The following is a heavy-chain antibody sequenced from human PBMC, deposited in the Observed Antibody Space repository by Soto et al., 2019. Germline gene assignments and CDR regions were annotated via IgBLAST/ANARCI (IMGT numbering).Heavy chain of an antibody. D-gene: IGHD3-16*01. CDR3: ARHRGFYSMHV. V-gene: IGHV4-4*02. J-gene: IGHJ6*02. Sequence: SETLSLTCAVSGVSISSSNWWSWVRQPPGKGLEWIGEIYHSGSTNYNPSLKSRVTISVDKSKNQFSLKLTSVTAADTAVYYCARHRGFYSMHVSGQATTVSVSS. CDR2: IYHSGST. CDR1: GVSISSSNW.